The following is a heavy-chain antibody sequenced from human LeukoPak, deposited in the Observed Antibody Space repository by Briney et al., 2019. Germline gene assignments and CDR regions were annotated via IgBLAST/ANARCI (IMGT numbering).Heavy chain of an antibody. CDR2: IYTSGST. CDR3: ARVAVAGTGGWFDP. D-gene: IGHD6-19*01. V-gene: IGHV4-61*02. Sequence: SETLSFTCTVSGGSISSGSYYWSWIRQPAGKGLEWIGRIYTSGSTNYNPSLKSRVTISVDTSKNQFSLKLSSVTAADTAVYYCARVAVAGTGGWFDPWGQGTLVTVSS. J-gene: IGHJ5*02. CDR1: GGSISSGSYY.